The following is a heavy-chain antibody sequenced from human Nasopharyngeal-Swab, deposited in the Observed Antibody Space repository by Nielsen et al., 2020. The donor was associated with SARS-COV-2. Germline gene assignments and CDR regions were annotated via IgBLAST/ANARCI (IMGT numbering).Heavy chain of an antibody. Sequence: WIRQPPGKGLQWIGNIYCSGTTNYNPSLKSRVTILLDISKNQFSLKLNSVTAADTAVYYCARYRSSNGWPQGNWFDPWGQGTLVTVSS. V-gene: IGHV4-39*07. D-gene: IGHD6-19*01. CDR3: ARYRSSNGWPQGNWFDP. J-gene: IGHJ5*02. CDR2: IYCSGTT.